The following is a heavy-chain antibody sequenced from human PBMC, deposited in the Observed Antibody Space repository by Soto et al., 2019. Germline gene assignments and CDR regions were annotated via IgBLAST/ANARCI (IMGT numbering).Heavy chain of an antibody. Sequence: QVXLQQWGAGLLXXSETLSLTCAVYGXSXXXHSWTWIRQXPXXGLEWIGDINHSGRVNYSPSLKSRVTISLDTSKNQFSLTLSAVTAADTAMYYCSTRAYDTNGYYRFDPWGQGTLVTVSS. V-gene: IGHV4-34*01. CDR3: STRAYDTNGYYRFDP. D-gene: IGHD3-22*01. CDR2: INHSGRV. J-gene: IGHJ5*01. CDR1: GXSXXXHS.